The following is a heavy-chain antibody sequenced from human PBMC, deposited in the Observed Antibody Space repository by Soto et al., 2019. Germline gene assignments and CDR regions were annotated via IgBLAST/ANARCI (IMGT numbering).Heavy chain of an antibody. CDR2: INPSGGRT. J-gene: IGHJ4*02. Sequence: QVQLVQSGAEVKKPGASVKISCKASAYPFTSFYIHWVRQAPGQGLEWMGMINPSGGRTTYAQKFQGSVTLTRDTSTNTVYMELTGLKYADTAMYFCAREGTDYGDYDYWGQGTLVTVSS. D-gene: IGHD4-17*01. V-gene: IGHV1-46*01. CDR1: AYPFTSFY. CDR3: AREGTDYGDYDY.